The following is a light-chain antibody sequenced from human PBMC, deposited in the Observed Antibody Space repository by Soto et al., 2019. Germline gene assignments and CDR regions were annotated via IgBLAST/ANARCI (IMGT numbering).Light chain of an antibody. CDR1: QGIGND. J-gene: IGKJ1*01. CDR3: LQHNSYPRT. Sequence: DIEITQSPSSLSASVGDRVTITCRASQGIGNDLGWYQQKSGKAPERLIYGASRLQSGVPSRFRGSGSGTEFTLTISGLQPEDFSTYYCLQHNSYPRTFGQGTKVDIK. V-gene: IGKV1-17*01. CDR2: GAS.